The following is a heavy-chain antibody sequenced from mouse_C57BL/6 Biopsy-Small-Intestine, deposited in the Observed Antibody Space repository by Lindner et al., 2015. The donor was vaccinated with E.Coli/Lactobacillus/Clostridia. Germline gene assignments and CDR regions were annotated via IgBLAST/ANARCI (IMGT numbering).Heavy chain of an antibody. CDR2: IRSKSHNYAT. Sequence: VQLQESGGGLVQPKGSLKLSCAASGFSFNTYAMNWVRQAPGKGLEWVARIRSKSHNYATYYADSVKDRFTISRDDSESMVFLQMNNLKTEDTAMYYCVRAYYFDYWGQGTTLTVSS. CDR3: VRAYYFDY. V-gene: IGHV10-1*01. CDR1: GFSFNTYA. J-gene: IGHJ2*01.